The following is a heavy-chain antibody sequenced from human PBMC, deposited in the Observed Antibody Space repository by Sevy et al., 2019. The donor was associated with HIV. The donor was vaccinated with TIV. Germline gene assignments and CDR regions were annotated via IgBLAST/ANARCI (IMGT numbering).Heavy chain of an antibody. J-gene: IGHJ4*02. Sequence: GGSLRLSCAASGFTFSSYWMSWVRQAPGKGLEWVANIKQDGSEKYYVDSVKGRFTISRDNAKNSLYLQMNSLRAEDTAVYYCARGYCSSTSCLAHDYWGQGTLVTVSS. CDR1: GFTFSSYW. D-gene: IGHD2-2*01. CDR2: IKQDGSEK. CDR3: ARGYCSSTSCLAHDY. V-gene: IGHV3-7*01.